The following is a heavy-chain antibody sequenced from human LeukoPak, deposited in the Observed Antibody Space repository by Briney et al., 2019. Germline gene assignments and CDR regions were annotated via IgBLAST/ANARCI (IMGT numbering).Heavy chain of an antibody. D-gene: IGHD3-3*01. J-gene: IGHJ4*02. Sequence: PGGSLRLSCAASGFTFSSYGMHWVRQAPGKGLEWVAVISYDGSNKYYADSVKGRFTISRDNSKNTLYLQMNSLRAEDTAVYYCAKELYRYYDFWSGITPVDYWGQGTLVTVSS. CDR1: GFTFSSYG. CDR2: ISYDGSNK. CDR3: AKELYRYYDFWSGITPVDY. V-gene: IGHV3-30*18.